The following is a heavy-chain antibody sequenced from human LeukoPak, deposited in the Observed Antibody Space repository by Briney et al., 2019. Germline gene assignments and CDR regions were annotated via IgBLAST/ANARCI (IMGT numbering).Heavy chain of an antibody. D-gene: IGHD6-13*01. V-gene: IGHV4-34*01. J-gene: IGHJ5*02. CDR3: ARRGYSSSWYAGFDP. CDR1: GGSFSGYY. CDR2: FNHSGSA. Sequence: SETLSLTCVVYGGSFSGYYWSWIRQPPGKGLEWIGVFNHSGSANYTPSLKSRVTISIDTSKKQFSLKLSSVTAADTAVYYCARRGYSSSWYAGFDPWGQGTLVTVSS.